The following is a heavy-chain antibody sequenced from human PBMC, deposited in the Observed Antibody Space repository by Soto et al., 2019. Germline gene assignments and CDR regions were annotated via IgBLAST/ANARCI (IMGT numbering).Heavy chain of an antibody. Sequence: QVQLVESGGGLVKPGGSLRLSCAASGFTFSDYYMSWIRQAPGKGLEYISYISSSSGSTNYADSVQGRLTISRDNAKNSLYLQMSSLIAEDAAVYYCARDRGGYDLLYYYHGMDVWGQATTGTVSS. CDR1: GFTFSDYY. J-gene: IGHJ6*02. D-gene: IGHD5-12*01. CDR3: ARDRGGYDLLYYYHGMDV. V-gene: IGHV3-11*05. CDR2: ISSSSGST.